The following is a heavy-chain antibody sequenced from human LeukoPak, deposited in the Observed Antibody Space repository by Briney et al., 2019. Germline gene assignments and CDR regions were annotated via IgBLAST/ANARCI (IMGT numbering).Heavy chain of an antibody. D-gene: IGHD4-17*01. CDR2: ISAYNGNT. J-gene: IGHJ3*02. Sequence: ASVKVSCKVSGYTFTSYGISWVRQAPGQGLEWMGWISAYNGNTNYAQKLQGRVTMTTDTSTSTDYMELRSLRSDDTAVYYCARDHSFRTTVTGDDVFDIWGQGTMVTVSS. CDR3: ARDHSFRTTVTGDDVFDI. CDR1: GYTFTSYG. V-gene: IGHV1-18*01.